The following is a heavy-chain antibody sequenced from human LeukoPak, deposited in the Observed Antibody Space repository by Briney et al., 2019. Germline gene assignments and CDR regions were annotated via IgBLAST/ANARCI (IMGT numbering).Heavy chain of an antibody. V-gene: IGHV1-46*01. D-gene: IGHD3-9*01. CDR2: INPSGGST. Sequence: ASVKVSCKASGYTFTDDYVHWVRQAPGQGLEWMGIINPSGGSTSYAQKFQGRVTMTTDTSTSTAYMELRSLRSDDTAVYYCARGSDYDILTGYYNLLHYYFDYWGQGTLVTVSS. CDR1: GYTFTDDY. J-gene: IGHJ4*02. CDR3: ARGSDYDILTGYYNLLHYYFDY.